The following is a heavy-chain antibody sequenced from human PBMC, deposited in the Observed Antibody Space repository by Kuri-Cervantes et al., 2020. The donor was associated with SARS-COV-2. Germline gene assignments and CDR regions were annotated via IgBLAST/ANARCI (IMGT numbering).Heavy chain of an antibody. D-gene: IGHD6-13*01. Sequence: GSLRLSCTVSGGSISSYYWSWIRQPPGKGLEWIGYIYYSGSTNYNPSLKSRVTISVDTSKNQSSLKLSSVTAADTAVYYCAVYSSSPYYYYMDVWGKGTTVTVSS. J-gene: IGHJ6*03. CDR1: GGSISSYY. CDR2: IYYSGST. V-gene: IGHV4-59*12. CDR3: AVYSSSPYYYYMDV.